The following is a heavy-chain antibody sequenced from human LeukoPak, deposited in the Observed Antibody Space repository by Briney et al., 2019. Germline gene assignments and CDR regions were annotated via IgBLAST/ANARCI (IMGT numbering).Heavy chain of an antibody. J-gene: IGHJ6*04. D-gene: IGHD3-10*01. CDR1: GGSISSSNW. V-gene: IGHV4-4*02. CDR2: IYHSGST. Sequence: SGTLSLTCAVSGGSISSSNWWSWVRQPPGKGLEWIGEIYHSGSTNYNPSLKSRVTISVDKSKNQFSLKLSSVTAADTAVYYCARGRGSGKNYYGMDVWGKGTTVTVSS. CDR3: ARGRGSGKNYYGMDV.